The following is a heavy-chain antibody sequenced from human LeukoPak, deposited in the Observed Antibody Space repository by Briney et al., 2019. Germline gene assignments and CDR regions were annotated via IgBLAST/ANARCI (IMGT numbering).Heavy chain of an antibody. J-gene: IGHJ4*02. V-gene: IGHV3-48*02. Sequence: GGSLRLSCAASGFTSSSYSMNWVRQAPGKGLEWVSYISGSSSTIYYADSVKGRFTISRDNAKNSLYLQMNSLRDEDTAVYYCASDWNYRAKTSRDYWGQGTLVTVSS. D-gene: IGHD1-7*01. CDR2: ISGSSSTI. CDR1: GFTSSSYS. CDR3: ASDWNYRAKTSRDY.